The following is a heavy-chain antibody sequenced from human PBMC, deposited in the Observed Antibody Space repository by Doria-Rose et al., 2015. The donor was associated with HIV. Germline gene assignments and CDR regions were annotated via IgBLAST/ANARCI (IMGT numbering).Heavy chain of an antibody. Sequence: VQLVESGPGLVKPSETLSLTCSVSGASVSSRGYYWNWIRQVPGKGLESLGYTYYTGTSDYSPSLKGRLNMAVDTSKNQFSLKLSFVTVADAAVYYCARMGSYRELDYWGQGALVIVSA. CDR3: ARMGSYRELDY. CDR2: TYYTGTS. D-gene: IGHD3-3*01. J-gene: IGHJ4*02. CDR1: GASVSSRGYY. V-gene: IGHV4-31*03.